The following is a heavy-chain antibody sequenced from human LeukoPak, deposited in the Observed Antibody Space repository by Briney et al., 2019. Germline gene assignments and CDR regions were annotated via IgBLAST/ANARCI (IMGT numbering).Heavy chain of an antibody. Sequence: ASVKVSCKASGGTFSSYTISWVRQAPGQGLEWMGRIIPILGIANYAQKFQGRVTITADKSTSTAYMELSSLRSEDTVVYYCARQKYCSSTSCPLGIWGQGTMVTVSS. CDR1: GGTFSSYT. V-gene: IGHV1-69*02. J-gene: IGHJ3*02. D-gene: IGHD2-2*01. CDR3: ARQKYCSSTSCPLGI. CDR2: IIPILGIA.